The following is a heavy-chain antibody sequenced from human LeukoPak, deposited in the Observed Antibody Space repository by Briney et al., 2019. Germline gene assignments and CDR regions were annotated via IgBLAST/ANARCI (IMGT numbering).Heavy chain of an antibody. J-gene: IGHJ4*02. V-gene: IGHV4-34*01. Sequence: ETLSLTCAVYGGSFSGYYWGWIRQPPGKGLEWIGEINHSGSTNYNPSLKSRVTISVDTSKNQFSLKLSSVTAADTAVYYCARERRYCSSTSCSSPPLDYWGQGTLVTVSS. CDR1: GGSFSGYY. D-gene: IGHD2-2*01. CDR3: ARERRYCSSTSCSSPPLDY. CDR2: INHSGST.